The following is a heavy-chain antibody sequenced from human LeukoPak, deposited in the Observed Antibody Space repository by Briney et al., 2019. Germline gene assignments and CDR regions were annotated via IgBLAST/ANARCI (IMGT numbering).Heavy chain of an antibody. D-gene: IGHD1-26*01. J-gene: IGHJ4*02. Sequence: GGSLRLSCAASGFTFSSYALSWVRQAPGKGLEWVSAISGSGGSTFYADSVKGRFTISRDNSKNTLYLQTNSLRAEDTAVYYCARTLDGSYYVLDYWGQGTLVTVSS. CDR1: GFTFSSYA. V-gene: IGHV3-23*01. CDR3: ARTLDGSYYVLDY. CDR2: ISGSGGST.